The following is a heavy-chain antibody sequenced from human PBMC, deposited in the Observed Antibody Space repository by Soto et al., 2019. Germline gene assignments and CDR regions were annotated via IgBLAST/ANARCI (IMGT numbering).Heavy chain of an antibody. D-gene: IGHD6-19*01. V-gene: IGHV4-59*08. J-gene: IGHJ5*02. CDR1: GGSISSYY. CDR3: ARHDSSGWYWFDP. CDR2: IYYSGST. Sequence: PSETLSLTCTVSGGSISSYYWSWIRQPPGKGLEWIGYIYYSGSTYYNPSLKSRVTISVDTSKNQFSLKLSSVTAADTAVYYCARHDSSGWYWFDPWGQGTLVTVSS.